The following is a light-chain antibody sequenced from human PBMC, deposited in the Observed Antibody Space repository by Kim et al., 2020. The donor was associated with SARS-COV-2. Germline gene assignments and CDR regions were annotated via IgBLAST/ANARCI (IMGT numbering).Light chain of an antibody. CDR3: QQRSNWPPLT. Sequence: EIVLTQSPAPLSLSPGERATLSCRASQSINTYLAWYQQRPGQAPRLLIYDSSNRATGIPARFSGSGSGTDFTLTISSLEPEDFAVYYCQQRSNWPPLTFGGGTKVDIK. CDR1: QSINTY. CDR2: DSS. J-gene: IGKJ4*01. V-gene: IGKV3-11*01.